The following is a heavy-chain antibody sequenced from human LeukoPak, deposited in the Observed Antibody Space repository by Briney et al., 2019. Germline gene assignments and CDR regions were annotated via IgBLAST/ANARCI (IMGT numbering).Heavy chain of an antibody. V-gene: IGHV3-21*01. CDR3: ARDRMGAILYFDS. CDR2: ISSSSSYI. CDR1: GFTFSSYA. Sequence: GGSLRLSCAASGFTFSSYAMSWVRQAPGKGLEWVSSISSSSSYIYYADSVKGRFTISRDNAKNSLYLQMNSLRAEDTAVYYCARDRMGAILYFDSWGQGTLVTVSS. D-gene: IGHD1-26*01. J-gene: IGHJ4*02.